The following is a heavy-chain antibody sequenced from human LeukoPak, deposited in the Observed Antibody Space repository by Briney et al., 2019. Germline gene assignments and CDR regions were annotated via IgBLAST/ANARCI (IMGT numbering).Heavy chain of an antibody. J-gene: IGHJ4*02. CDR3: AREIYSSGWINFDY. V-gene: IGHV4-39*07. CDR1: GGSISSSSYY. CDR2: IYYSGST. Sequence: SETLSLTCTVSGGSISSSSYYWGWIRQPPGKGLEWIGSIYYSGSTNYNPSLKSRVTISVDKSKNQFSLKLSSVTAADTAVYYCAREIYSSGWINFDYWGQGTLVTVSS. D-gene: IGHD6-19*01.